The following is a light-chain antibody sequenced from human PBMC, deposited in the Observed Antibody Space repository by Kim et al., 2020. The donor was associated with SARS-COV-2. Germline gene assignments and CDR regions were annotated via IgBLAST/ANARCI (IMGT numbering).Light chain of an antibody. V-gene: IGKV1-33*01. CDR3: QQDNNLPIT. CDR1: QDISNY. J-gene: IGKJ5*01. Sequence: ASVGDRVTITCQASQDISNYLNWYQQKPGKAPKLLIYDASNLESGVPSRFSGSGSGTDFTFTISSLQPEDIATYYCQQDNNLPITFGRGTQLEIK. CDR2: DAS.